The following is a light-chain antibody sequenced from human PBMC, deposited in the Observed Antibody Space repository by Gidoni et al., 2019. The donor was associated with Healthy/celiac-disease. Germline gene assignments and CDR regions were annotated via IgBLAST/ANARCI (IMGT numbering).Light chain of an antibody. CDR3: QQYYSTPLT. J-gene: IGKJ3*01. V-gene: IGKV4-1*01. CDR2: WAS. Sequence: DIVMTQSPDSLAVSLGERATINCKSSQSVLYSSNNKTYLAWYQQKPGQPPKLLIYWASTRESGVTDRFSGSGSGTDFTLTISSRQAEDVAVYYCQQYYSTPLTFGPGTKVDIK. CDR1: QSVLYSSNNKTY.